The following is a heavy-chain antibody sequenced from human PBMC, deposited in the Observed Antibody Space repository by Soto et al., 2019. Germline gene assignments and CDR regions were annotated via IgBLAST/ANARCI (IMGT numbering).Heavy chain of an antibody. CDR2: IRSKAYGGTT. J-gene: IGHJ6*02. D-gene: IGHD3-3*01. CDR3: TGSRKYYDFWSGYYYYYGMDV. CDR1: GFTFGDYA. Sequence: PGGSLRLSCTASGFTFGDYAMSWFRQAPGKGLEWVGFIRSKAYGGTTEYAASVKGRFTISRDGSKSIAYPQMNSLKTEDTAVYYCTGSRKYYDFWSGYYYYYGMDVWGQGTTVTVSS. V-gene: IGHV3-49*01.